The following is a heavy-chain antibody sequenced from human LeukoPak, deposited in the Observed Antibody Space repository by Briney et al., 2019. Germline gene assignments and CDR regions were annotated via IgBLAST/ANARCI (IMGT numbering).Heavy chain of an antibody. V-gene: IGHV3-30-3*01. CDR3: ARDPPMTMGLYYYGMAV. D-gene: IGHD4/OR15-4a*01. Sequence: PGRSLRLSCAASGLTFSSYAMHWVRQAPGKGLEWVAVISYDGSNKYYADSVKGRFTISRDNSKNTLYLQMNSLRAEDTAVYYCARDPPMTMGLYYYGMAVWGQGTTVTVSS. J-gene: IGHJ6*02. CDR2: ISYDGSNK. CDR1: GLTFSSYA.